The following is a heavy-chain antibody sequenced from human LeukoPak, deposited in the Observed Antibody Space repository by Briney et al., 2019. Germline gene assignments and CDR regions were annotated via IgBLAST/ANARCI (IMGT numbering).Heavy chain of an antibody. D-gene: IGHD3-10*01. CDR3: ATSGSYYNGVDV. CDR1: GGSFSGYY. V-gene: IGHV4-34*01. CDR2: INHSGST. J-gene: IGHJ6*04. Sequence: SETLSLTCAVYGGSFSGYYWSWIRQPPGKGLEWIGEINHSGSTNYNPSLKSRVTISVDTSKNQFSLKLSSVTAADTAVYYCATSGSYYNGVDVWGKGTTVTISS.